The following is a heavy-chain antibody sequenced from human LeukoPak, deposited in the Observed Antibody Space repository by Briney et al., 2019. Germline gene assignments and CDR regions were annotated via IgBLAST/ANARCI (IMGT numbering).Heavy chain of an antibody. J-gene: IGHJ4*02. CDR2: INHSGST. CDR1: GGSFSGYY. Sequence: SETLSLTCAVYGGSFSGYYWSWIRQPPGKGLEWIGEINHSGSTNYNPSLKGRVTISVDTSKNQFSLKLSSVTAADTALYYCATLRGASTAVFDSWGQGTLVTVSS. CDR3: ATLRGASTAVFDS. D-gene: IGHD2-21*02. V-gene: IGHV4-34*01.